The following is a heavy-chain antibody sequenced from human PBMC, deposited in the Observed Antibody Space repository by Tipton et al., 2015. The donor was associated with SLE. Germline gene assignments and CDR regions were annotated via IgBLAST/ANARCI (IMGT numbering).Heavy chain of an antibody. CDR3: ARRGAGYSSSWTEAFDI. CDR1: GGSFSGYY. J-gene: IGHJ3*02. V-gene: IGHV4-34*01. Sequence: TLSLTCAVYGGSFSGYYWSWIRQPPGKGLEWIGEINHSGSTNYNPSLKSRVTISVDTSKNQFSLKLSSVTAADTAVYYCARRGAGYSSSWTEAFDIWGQGTMVTVSS. CDR2: INHSGST. D-gene: IGHD6-13*01.